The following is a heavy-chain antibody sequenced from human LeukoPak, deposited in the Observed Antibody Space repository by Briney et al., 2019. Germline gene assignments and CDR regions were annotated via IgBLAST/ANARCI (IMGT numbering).Heavy chain of an antibody. V-gene: IGHV1-46*01. D-gene: IGHD3-22*01. J-gene: IGHJ5*02. CDR3: ARASTPHYYDSSGYYYAWFDP. CDR1: GYTFTSYY. CDR2: INPSGGST. Sequence: ASVTVSCKASGYTFTSYYMHWVRQAPGQGLEWMGIINPSGGSTSYAQKFQGRVTMTRDMSTSTVYMELSSLRSEDTAVYYCARASTPHYYDSSGYYYAWFDPWGQGTLVTVSS.